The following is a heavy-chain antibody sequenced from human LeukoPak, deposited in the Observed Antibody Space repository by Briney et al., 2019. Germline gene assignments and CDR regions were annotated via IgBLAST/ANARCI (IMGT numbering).Heavy chain of an antibody. V-gene: IGHV1-2*02. J-gene: IGHJ5*02. Sequence: ASVKVSCKASGYTFTGYYMHWVRQAPGQGLEWMGWINPNSGGTNYAQKFQGRVTMTRDTSISTAYMELSRLRSDDTAVYYCVRAPYSSGWYDLGWFDPWGQGTLVTVSS. CDR2: INPNSGGT. CDR3: VRAPYSSGWYDLGWFDP. CDR1: GYTFTGYY. D-gene: IGHD6-19*01.